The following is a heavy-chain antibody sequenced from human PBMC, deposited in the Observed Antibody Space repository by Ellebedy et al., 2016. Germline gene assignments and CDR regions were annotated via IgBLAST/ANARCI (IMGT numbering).Heavy chain of an antibody. CDR2: IYWNDDK. V-gene: IGHV2-5*01. Sequence: SGPTLVKPTQTLTLTCTFSGFSLSTSGVGVGWIRQPPGEALEWLAVIYWNDDKPCSPSLRSRLTITKDTSKNQVVLTMTNMDPADTATYYCAHRYGNWFDPWGQGTLVTVSS. CDR3: AHRYGNWFDP. J-gene: IGHJ5*02. CDR1: GFSLSTSGVG. D-gene: IGHD2-8*01.